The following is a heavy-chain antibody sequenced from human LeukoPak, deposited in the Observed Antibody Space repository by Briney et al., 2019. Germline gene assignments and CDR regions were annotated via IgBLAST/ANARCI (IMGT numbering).Heavy chain of an antibody. V-gene: IGHV1-2*02. D-gene: IGHD3-22*01. CDR2: INPNSGGT. Sequence: ASVKVSCKASGYTFIGYYMHWVRQAPGQGLEWMGWINPNSGGTNYAQKFQGRVTMTRDTSISTAYMELSRLRSDDTAVYYCARTGSSGYSFFGYFDYWGQGTLVTVSS. CDR3: ARTGSSGYSFFGYFDY. CDR1: GYTFIGYY. J-gene: IGHJ4*02.